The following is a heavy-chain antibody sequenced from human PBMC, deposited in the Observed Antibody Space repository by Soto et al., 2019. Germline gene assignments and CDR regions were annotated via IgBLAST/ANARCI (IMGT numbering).Heavy chain of an antibody. CDR1: GFTFSSYG. J-gene: IGHJ4*02. CDR2: ISYDGSNK. Sequence: QVQLVESGGGVVQPGRSLRLSCAASGFTFSSYGMHWVRQAPGKGLEWVAVISYDGSNKYYADSVKGRFTISRDNSKNTLYLQMNSLRAEDTAVYYCAKPGEQQLVNEYYFDYWAREPWSPSPQ. V-gene: IGHV3-30*18. CDR3: AKPGEQQLVNEYYFDY. D-gene: IGHD6-6*01.